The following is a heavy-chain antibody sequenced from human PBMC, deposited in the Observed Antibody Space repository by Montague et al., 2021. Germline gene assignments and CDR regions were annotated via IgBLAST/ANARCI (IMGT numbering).Heavy chain of an antibody. D-gene: IGHD5-24*01. CDR2: TYSRSKWYN. J-gene: IGHJ5*02. V-gene: IGHV6-1*01. CDR3: ARGWQKRFDP. CDR1: GDSVCSNEAT. Sequence: CAISGDSVCSNEATWNWIRQSASRGLAWLGRTYSRSKWYNEYAISVKSRITVNPDTSKNQFSLLLNSVTPEDTAVYYCARGWQKRFDPWGQGTLVTVSS.